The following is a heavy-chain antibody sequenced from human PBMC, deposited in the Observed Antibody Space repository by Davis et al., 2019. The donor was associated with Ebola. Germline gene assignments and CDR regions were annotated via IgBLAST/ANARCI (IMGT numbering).Heavy chain of an antibody. CDR3: TRGRDSGYSWYFDL. J-gene: IGHJ2*01. CDR2: MNPKSGNT. D-gene: IGHD3-22*01. Sequence: ASVKVSCKTSGDTFSNYDINWVRQATGQGLEWMGWMNPKSGNTGYVQKFQGRVTLSRDTSISTAYMELSSLRSDDTAVYYCTRGRDSGYSWYFDLWGRGTLVSVSS. V-gene: IGHV1-8*01. CDR1: GDTFSNYD.